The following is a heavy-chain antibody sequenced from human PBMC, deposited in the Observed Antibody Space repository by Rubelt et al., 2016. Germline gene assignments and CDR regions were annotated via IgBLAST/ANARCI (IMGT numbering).Heavy chain of an antibody. CDR3: ARIRSWYGGSDY. V-gene: IGHV3-23*01. Sequence: RLSCAASGFTFSSYAMSWVRQAPGKGLEWVSAISGSGGSTYYADSVKGRFTISRDNSKNTLYLQMNSLRAEDTAVYYCARIRSWYGGSDYWGQGSLVTVSS. CDR1: GFTFSSYA. J-gene: IGHJ4*02. D-gene: IGHD6-13*01. CDR2: ISGSGGST.